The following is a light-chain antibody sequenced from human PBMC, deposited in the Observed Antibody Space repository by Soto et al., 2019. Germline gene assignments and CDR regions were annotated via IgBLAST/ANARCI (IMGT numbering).Light chain of an antibody. V-gene: IGKV3-15*01. CDR2: GAS. Sequence: ETVMTQSPATMSVSPGEGATLSCRASQSVGSNLAWYQQRPGQAPRLLIYGASTRATGIPARFSGSGSGTEFTLTISGLHAEEFAVYYCQQYKNWPPHTFGQGTKLEIK. CDR1: QSVGSN. J-gene: IGKJ2*01. CDR3: QQYKNWPPHT.